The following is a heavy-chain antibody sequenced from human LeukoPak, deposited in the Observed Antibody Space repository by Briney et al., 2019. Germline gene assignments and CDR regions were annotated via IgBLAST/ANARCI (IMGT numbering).Heavy chain of an antibody. CDR2: ISDSGGST. CDR3: AKVPYSDYGSGRPPFMDV. CDR1: GFTFSNYA. D-gene: IGHD3-10*01. Sequence: GRSLRLSCAPSGFTFSNYAMSWVRQAPGKGLEWVSTISDSGGSTYYADSVRGRFTISRDNSKNTLYLQMNSLRVEDTAIHYCAKVPYSDYGSGRPPFMDVWGQGTTVVVSS. J-gene: IGHJ6*02. V-gene: IGHV3-23*01.